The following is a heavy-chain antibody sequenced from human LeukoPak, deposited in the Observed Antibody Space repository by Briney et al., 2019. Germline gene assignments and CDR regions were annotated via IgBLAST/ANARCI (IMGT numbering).Heavy chain of an antibody. Sequence: GGSLRLSCAASGFTFSSYAMSWVRQAPGKGLEWVSAISGSGGSTYYADSVKGRFTISRDNSKNTLYLQMNSLRAEDTAVYYCAKRVRTYSSSWYYFDYWGQGTLVTVSS. CDR2: ISGSGGST. J-gene: IGHJ4*02. CDR3: AKRVRTYSSSWYYFDY. D-gene: IGHD6-13*01. CDR1: GFTFSSYA. V-gene: IGHV3-23*01.